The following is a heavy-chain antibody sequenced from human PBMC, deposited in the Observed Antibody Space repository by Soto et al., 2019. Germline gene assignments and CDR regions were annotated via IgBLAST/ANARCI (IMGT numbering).Heavy chain of an antibody. Sequence: SETLSLTFTVSGGSISSDNYYWSWICQPPGKGLEWIGYIYFNGATYHNPSLKSRLIISIDTSRNQFSLKLSSVTAADTAVSYGASKRYSDNWAAAFWGEGTMVTVYS. CDR1: GGSISSDNYY. J-gene: IGHJ4*01. CDR3: ASKRYSDNWAAAF. D-gene: IGHD1-1*01. CDR2: IYFNGAT. V-gene: IGHV4-30-4*01.